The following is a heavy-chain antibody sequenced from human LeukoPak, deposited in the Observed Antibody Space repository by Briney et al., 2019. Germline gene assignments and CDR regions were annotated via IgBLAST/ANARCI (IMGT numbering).Heavy chain of an antibody. Sequence: ASVTVSFQASGYTFTNYYMHWVRQAPGQGRAWMGIINPSGGSTSYAEKFQGRVTMTRETSTNTVYMELSSLRSEDTAVYYCARERSICLYYWCERWGQGTLVTVS. CDR3: ARERSICLYYWCER. D-gene: IGHD2-8*01. J-gene: IGHJ5*02. CDR1: GYTFTNYY. V-gene: IGHV1-46*01. CDR2: INPSGGST.